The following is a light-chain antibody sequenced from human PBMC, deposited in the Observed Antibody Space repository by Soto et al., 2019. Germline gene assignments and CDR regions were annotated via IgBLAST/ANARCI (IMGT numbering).Light chain of an antibody. V-gene: IGKV3-15*01. CDR1: HSVSSY. CDR2: GAS. CDR3: QQYNNWPPWT. J-gene: IGKJ1*01. Sequence: EIVLTQSPATLSFSPGERATLSCRASHSVSSYLAWYQQKPGQAPRLLIYGASTRATGIPARFSGSGSGTEFTLTISSLQSEDFAVYYCQQYNNWPPWTFGQGTKVDIK.